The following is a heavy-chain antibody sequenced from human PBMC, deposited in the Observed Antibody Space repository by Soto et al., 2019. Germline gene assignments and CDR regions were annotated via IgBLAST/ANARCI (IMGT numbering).Heavy chain of an antibody. Sequence: GGSLRLSCAVSGFIFSSFEMNWVRQAPGKGLEWVSYISEGGSTIYYADSVKGRFTISRDNARNSLYLQMSSLRAEDTAVYYCAREGVSVDAFDVWGQGTMVTVSS. CDR3: AREGVSVDAFDV. D-gene: IGHD3-3*01. CDR1: GFIFSSFE. CDR2: ISEGGSTI. J-gene: IGHJ3*01. V-gene: IGHV3-48*03.